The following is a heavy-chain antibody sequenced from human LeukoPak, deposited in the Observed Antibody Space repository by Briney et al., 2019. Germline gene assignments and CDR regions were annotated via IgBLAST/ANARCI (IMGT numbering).Heavy chain of an antibody. CDR1: GFTFSTYW. CDR3: ATDRDNSDWQKRFDS. V-gene: IGHV3-7*01. J-gene: IGHJ4*02. D-gene: IGHD2-21*02. CDR2: INQDASEI. Sequence: HPGRSLRLSCAASGFTFSTYWMNWYRQAPGKGLEWVGNINQDASEINYVDSVRGRFTISRDNAKNSLHLQMNSLRAEDTAVYYCATDRDNSDWQKRFDSWGQGTLVTVSS.